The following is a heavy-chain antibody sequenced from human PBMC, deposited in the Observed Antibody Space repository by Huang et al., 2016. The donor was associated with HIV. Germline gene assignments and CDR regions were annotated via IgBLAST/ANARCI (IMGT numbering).Heavy chain of an antibody. J-gene: IGHJ4*02. V-gene: IGHV3-48*01. CDR1: GFSFSSCN. D-gene: IGHD6-13*01. CDR3: ARGYSSSWLYN. Sequence: EEQLVESGGGLVQPGGSLRLSWAAFGFSFSSCNMNWVGQAPGRWLEWLSYISGTGSVITYADSVKGRFTVSRDNAKNSLYLQMDSLRAEDTAVYYCARGYSSSWLYNWGQGTLVTVSS. CDR2: ISGTGSVI.